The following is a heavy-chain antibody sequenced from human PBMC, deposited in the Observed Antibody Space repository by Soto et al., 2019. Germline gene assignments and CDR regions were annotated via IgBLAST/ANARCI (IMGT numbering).Heavy chain of an antibody. D-gene: IGHD5-12*01. V-gene: IGHV4-31*03. CDR3: ARVGGYDGYYYGMDV. CDR2: IYYSGST. Sequence: QVQLQESGPGLVKPSKTWSLPATALGGSITMVVYSWTWIAQHQGKGLEWIGYIYYSGSTYYNPSLKSRVTISVDTSKNQFSLKLSSVTAADTAVYYCARVGGYDGYYYGMDVWGQGTTVTVSS. J-gene: IGHJ6*02. CDR1: GGSITMVVYS.